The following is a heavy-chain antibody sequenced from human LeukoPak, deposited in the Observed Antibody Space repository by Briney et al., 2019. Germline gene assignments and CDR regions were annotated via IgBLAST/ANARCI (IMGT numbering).Heavy chain of an antibody. CDR2: ISSSGSTI. J-gene: IGHJ3*02. Sequence: PGGPLRLSCAASGFTFSNYEMSWVRQAPGKGLEWVSYISSSGSTIYYADSVKGRFTISRDNSKNTLYLQMNSLRAEDTAVYYCAKDLAVADPDAFDIWGQGTMVTVSS. V-gene: IGHV3-23*01. D-gene: IGHD6-19*01. CDR3: AKDLAVADPDAFDI. CDR1: GFTFSNYE.